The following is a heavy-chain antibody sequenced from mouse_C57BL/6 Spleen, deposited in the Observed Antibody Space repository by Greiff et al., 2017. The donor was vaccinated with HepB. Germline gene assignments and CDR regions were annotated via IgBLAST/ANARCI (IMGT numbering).Heavy chain of an antibody. V-gene: IGHV1-42*01. CDR3: ARWGLRLPYAMDY. J-gene: IGHJ4*01. Sequence: EVQLQQSGPELVKPGSSVKISCKASGYSFTGYYMNWVKQSPEKSLEWIGEINPSTGGTTYNQKFKAKATLTVDKSSSTAYMQLKSLTSEDSAVYYCARWGLRLPYAMDYWGQGTSVTVSS. CDR1: GYSFTGYY. CDR2: INPSTGGT. D-gene: IGHD2-4*01.